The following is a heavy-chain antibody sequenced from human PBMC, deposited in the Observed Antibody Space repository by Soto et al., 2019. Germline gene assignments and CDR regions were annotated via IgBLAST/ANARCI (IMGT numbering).Heavy chain of an antibody. Sequence: EVQVVESGGGLVQPGGSMRLSCAASGFTFSNYWMHWVRQAPEKGLVWVSCVINDGSGTIYPDSVKGRFTISRDNAKNTVYLEMNSLRAEDTALYFCTRGGFMHAFDMWGQGTTVTVSS. CDR2: VINDGSGT. CDR3: TRGGFMHAFDM. D-gene: IGHD2-8*01. CDR1: GFTFSNYW. V-gene: IGHV3-74*01. J-gene: IGHJ3*02.